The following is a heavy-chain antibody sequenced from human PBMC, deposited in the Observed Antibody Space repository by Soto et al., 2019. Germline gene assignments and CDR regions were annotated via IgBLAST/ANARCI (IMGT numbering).Heavy chain of an antibody. CDR2: INAGNGNT. D-gene: IGHD2-21*02. V-gene: IGHV1-3*01. Sequence: ASVKVSCKASGYTFTSYAMHWVRQAPGQRLEWMGWINAGNGNTKYSQKFQGTVTITRDTSASTAYTQLSSLRSEDTAVYYCARSIVVVTADDYWGQGTLVTV. J-gene: IGHJ4*02. CDR1: GYTFTSYA. CDR3: ARSIVVVTADDY.